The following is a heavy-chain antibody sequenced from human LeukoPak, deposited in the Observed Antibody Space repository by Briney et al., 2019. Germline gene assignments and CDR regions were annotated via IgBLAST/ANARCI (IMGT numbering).Heavy chain of an antibody. J-gene: IGHJ6*03. CDR3: ASTPEYSSSLGIGYYYYYMDV. V-gene: IGHV3-7*01. CDR2: IKHDGSER. Sequence: GGSLRLSCAASGFIFSDSWMTWVRQAPGKGLEWVANIKHDGSERFYVDSVKGRFTISRDNARNSLYLQMNNLRAEDTAVYYCASTPEYSSSLGIGYYYYYMDVWGKGTTVTVS. CDR1: GFIFSDSW. D-gene: IGHD6-19*01.